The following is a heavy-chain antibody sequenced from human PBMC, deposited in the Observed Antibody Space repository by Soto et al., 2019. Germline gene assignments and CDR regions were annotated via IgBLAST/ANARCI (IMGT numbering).Heavy chain of an antibody. J-gene: IGHJ5*02. Sequence: SETLSLTCAVYGGSFSGYYWSWIRQPPGKGLEWIGEINHSGSTNYNPSLKSRVTISVDTSKNQFSLKLSSVTAADTAVYYCARAIVVVPAARYNWFDPWGQGTLVTVSS. CDR2: INHSGST. CDR1: GGSFSGYY. CDR3: ARAIVVVPAARYNWFDP. D-gene: IGHD2-2*01. V-gene: IGHV4-34*01.